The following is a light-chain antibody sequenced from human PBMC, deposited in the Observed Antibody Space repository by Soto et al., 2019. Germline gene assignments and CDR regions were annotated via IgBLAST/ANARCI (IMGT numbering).Light chain of an antibody. CDR3: QQYDNWPLT. CDR1: QSVNSN. CDR2: GAS. Sequence: EMVMTQSPATLSVSPGEGATLSCRTSQSVNSNLAWYQQKPGQAPRLLIYGASTRATGIPARFSGSGSGTEFTLTISSLQSEDFSVYYCQQYDNWPLTFGGGTKVDIK. V-gene: IGKV3-15*01. J-gene: IGKJ4*01.